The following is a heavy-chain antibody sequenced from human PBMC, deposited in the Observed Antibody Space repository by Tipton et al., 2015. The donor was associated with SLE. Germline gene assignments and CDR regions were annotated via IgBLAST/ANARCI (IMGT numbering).Heavy chain of an antibody. J-gene: IGHJ2*01. CDR3: ARLGGNSGYFDL. CDR1: GGSITSGSYY. CDR2: IYTSGST. D-gene: IGHD4-23*01. V-gene: IGHV4-61*09. Sequence: TLSLTCTVSGGSITSGSYYWSWIRQPAGKGLEWIGHIYTSGSTNYNPSLKSRVTISVDTSKNQFSLKLSSVTAADTAVYYCARLGGNSGYFDLWGRGTLVTVSS.